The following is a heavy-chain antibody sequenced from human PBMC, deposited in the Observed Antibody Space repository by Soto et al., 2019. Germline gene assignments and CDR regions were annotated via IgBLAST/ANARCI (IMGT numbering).Heavy chain of an antibody. Sequence: EVQLVQSGAEVKKPGESLKISCKGSGYSFTSYWIGWVRQMPGKGLEWMGIIYPGDSDTRYSPSFQGQVTTSADKSISTAYLQWSSLKASDTAMYYCARLNLPYRASMVRGARDLHCDYWGQGTLVTVSS. D-gene: IGHD3-10*01. CDR1: GYSFTSYW. CDR3: ARLNLPYRASMVRGARDLHCDY. J-gene: IGHJ4*02. V-gene: IGHV5-51*03. CDR2: IYPGDSDT.